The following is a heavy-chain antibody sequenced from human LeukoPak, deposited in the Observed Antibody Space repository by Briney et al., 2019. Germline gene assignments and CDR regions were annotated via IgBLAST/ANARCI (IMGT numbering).Heavy chain of an antibody. CDR3: ARSDSSYYYFDY. Sequence: SETLSLTCSVSGGSINSTGYFWGWIRQPPGKGLEWIGAIYYTGDTYYNPSLRSRVTISGDTSKSQFSLKLSSVTAADTAVYYCARSDSSYYYFDYWGQGTLVTVSS. CDR1: GGSINSTGYF. J-gene: IGHJ4*02. D-gene: IGHD3-22*01. CDR2: IYYTGDT. V-gene: IGHV4-39*07.